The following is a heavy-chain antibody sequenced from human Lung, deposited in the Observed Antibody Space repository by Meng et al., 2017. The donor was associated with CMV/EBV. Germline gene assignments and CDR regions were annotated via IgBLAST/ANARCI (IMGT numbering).Heavy chain of an antibody. V-gene: IGHV5-51*01. Sequence: ISCTVFGYRFTSYWIGWLRQMPGKGLEWMGIIYPGDSDTRYSPSFQGQVTISVDKSINTAYLEWSSLKASDTAMYYCARQPNNWFDPWGQGTLVTVSS. J-gene: IGHJ5*02. CDR3: ARQPNNWFDP. CDR1: GYRFTSYW. CDR2: IYPGDSDT.